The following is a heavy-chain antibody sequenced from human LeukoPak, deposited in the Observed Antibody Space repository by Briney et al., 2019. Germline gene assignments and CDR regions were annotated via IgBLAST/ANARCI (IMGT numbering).Heavy chain of an antibody. CDR2: VDPEDGET. D-gene: IGHD7-27*01. V-gene: IGHV1-69-2*01. CDR3: ELTGQFDY. J-gene: IGHJ4*02. Sequence: ASVKVSCKVSGYTFTDYYVHWVQQAPGKGLEWMGLVDPEDGETIYAEKFQGRVTITADTSTDTAYMELSSLRSEDTAVYYCELTGQFDYWGQGTLVTVSS. CDR1: GYTFTDYY.